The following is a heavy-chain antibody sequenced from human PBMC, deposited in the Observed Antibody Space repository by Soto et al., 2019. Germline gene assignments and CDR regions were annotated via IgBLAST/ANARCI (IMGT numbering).Heavy chain of an antibody. J-gene: IGHJ4*02. CDR1: GGSISSSNW. Sequence: QVQLQESGPGLAKPSGTLSLTCAVSGGSISSSNWWSWVRQPPGKGLEWIGEIYHSGSTNYNPSLKSRVTISVDKSKNQFSLKLSSVTAADTAVYYCASLKSRSSGYYYHDYWGQGTLVTVSS. D-gene: IGHD3-22*01. V-gene: IGHV4-4*02. CDR3: ASLKSRSSGYYYHDY. CDR2: IYHSGST.